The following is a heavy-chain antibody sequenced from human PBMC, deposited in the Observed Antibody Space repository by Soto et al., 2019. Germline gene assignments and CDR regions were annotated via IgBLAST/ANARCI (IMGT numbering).Heavy chain of an antibody. Sequence: SETLSLTCAVYGGSFSGYYWSWIPQPPGKGLEWIGEINHSGSTNYNPSRKSRVTISVDTSKTQFSLKLSSVTAADTAVYYCARDKSIAARGKTGYYYYGMDVWGQGTTVTVSS. CDR3: ARDKSIAARGKTGYYYYGMDV. D-gene: IGHD6-6*01. CDR1: GGSFSGYY. V-gene: IGHV4-34*01. J-gene: IGHJ6*02. CDR2: INHSGST.